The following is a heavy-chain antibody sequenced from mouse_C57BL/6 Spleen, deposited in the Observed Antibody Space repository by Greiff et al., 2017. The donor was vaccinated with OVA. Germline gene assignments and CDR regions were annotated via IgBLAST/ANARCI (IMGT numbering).Heavy chain of an antibody. CDR3: ARGKDYYYGSTGAMDY. J-gene: IGHJ4*01. CDR1: GYAFSSYW. D-gene: IGHD1-1*01. V-gene: IGHV1-80*01. Sequence: VQLQQSGAELVKPGASVKISCKASGYAFSSYWMNWVKQRPGKGLEWIGQIYPGDGDTNYNGKFKGKATLTADKSSSAAYMQLSSLTSEDSAVYFCARGKDYYYGSTGAMDYWGQGTSVTVSS. CDR2: IYPGDGDT.